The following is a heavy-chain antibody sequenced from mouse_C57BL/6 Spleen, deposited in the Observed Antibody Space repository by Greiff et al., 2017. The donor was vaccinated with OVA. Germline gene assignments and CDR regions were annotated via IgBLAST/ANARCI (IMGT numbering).Heavy chain of an antibody. CDR2: IYPGSGNT. J-gene: IGHJ2*01. D-gene: IGHD1-1*01. CDR1: GYSFTSYY. V-gene: IGHV1-66*01. Sequence: QVQLQQSGPELVKPGASVKISCKASGYSFTSYYIHWVKQRPGQGLERIGWIYPGSGNTKYNEKFKGKATLTADTSSSTAYMQLSSLTSEDSAVYYCASHYGSLYYFDYWGQGTTLTVSS. CDR3: ASHYGSLYYFDY.